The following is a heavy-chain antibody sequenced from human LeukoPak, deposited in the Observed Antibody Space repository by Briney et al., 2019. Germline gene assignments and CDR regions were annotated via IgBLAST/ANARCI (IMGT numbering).Heavy chain of an antibody. V-gene: IGHV3-30*18. CDR2: ISGDGSSI. D-gene: IGHD2-15*01. CDR1: GFIFSTYG. Sequence: GGSLRLSCAVSGFIFSTYGMHWVRQAPGKGLEWVAAISGDGSSIYHADLVQGRLTISRDNSKNTLYLQMSSLTAEDTAVYYCAKLGSGSCYERADNWGQGTLVIVSS. CDR3: AKLGSGSCYERADN. J-gene: IGHJ4*02.